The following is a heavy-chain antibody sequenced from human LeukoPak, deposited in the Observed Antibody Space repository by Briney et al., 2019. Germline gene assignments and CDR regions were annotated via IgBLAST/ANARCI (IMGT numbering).Heavy chain of an antibody. D-gene: IGHD4-17*01. J-gene: IGHJ4*02. V-gene: IGHV4-39*01. CDR1: GGSISSSSYY. Sequence: SETLSLTCTVSGGSISSSSYYWGWIRQPPGKGLEWIGSIYYSGSTYYNPSLKSRVTISVDTSKNQFSLKLSSVTAADTAVYYCARHPMTTVIENTDYWGQGTLVTVSS. CDR2: IYYSGST. CDR3: ARHPMTTVIENTDY.